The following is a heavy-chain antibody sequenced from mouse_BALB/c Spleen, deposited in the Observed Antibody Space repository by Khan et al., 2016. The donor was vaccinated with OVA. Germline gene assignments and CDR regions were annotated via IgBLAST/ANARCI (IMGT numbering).Heavy chain of an antibody. V-gene: IGHV3-2*02. CDR3: ARRGIYYNGSSYGYYAMDY. CDR2: IRYSGST. J-gene: IGHJ4*01. D-gene: IGHD1-1*01. CDR1: GYSITSDCA. Sequence: EVMLEESGPGLVKPSQSLSLTCTVTGYSITSDCAWNWIRQFPGNKLEWMGYIRYSGSTSYTPSLKSRISITRDTSKNQFFLQFSSVTTEDTATYTCARRGIYYNGSSYGYYAMDYWGQGTSFTVSS.